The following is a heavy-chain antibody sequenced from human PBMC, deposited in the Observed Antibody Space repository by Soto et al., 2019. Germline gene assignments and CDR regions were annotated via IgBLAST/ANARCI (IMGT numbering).Heavy chain of an antibody. D-gene: IGHD2-2*02. CDR3: ARHEGHIVPVPAAIKPDV. V-gene: IGHV5-51*01. Sequence: ESLKISCKGSGYSFRSYWIGWVRQMPGKGLEWMGIIYPDDSDTRYSPSFQGQVTISADKSINTAYLQWRSLKASDTAIYYCARHEGHIVPVPAAIKPDVWGHGTTVTVS. CDR1: GYSFRSYW. CDR2: IYPDDSDT. J-gene: IGHJ6*02.